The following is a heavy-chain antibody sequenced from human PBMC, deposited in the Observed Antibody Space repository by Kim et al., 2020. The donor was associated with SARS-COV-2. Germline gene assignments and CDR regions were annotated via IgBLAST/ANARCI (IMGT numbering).Heavy chain of an antibody. CDR3: ARGRGPSWVAAKSGAFDI. D-gene: IGHD2-15*01. V-gene: IGHV4-34*01. Sequence: SETLSLTCAVYGGSFSGYYWSWIRQPPGKGLEWIGEINHSGSTNYNPSLKSRVTISVDTSKNQFSLKLSSVTAADTAVYYCARGRGPSWVAAKSGAFDIWGQGTMVTVSS. J-gene: IGHJ3*02. CDR1: GGSFSGYY. CDR2: INHSGST.